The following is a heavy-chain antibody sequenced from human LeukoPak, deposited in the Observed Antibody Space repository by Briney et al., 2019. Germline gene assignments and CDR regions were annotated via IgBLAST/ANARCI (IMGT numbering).Heavy chain of an antibody. D-gene: IGHD4-17*01. Sequence: PSETLSLACTVSGGSISSYYWSWIRQPAGKGLEWIGGIYTSGSTNYNPSLKSRVTMSVDTSKNQFSLKLSSVTAADTAVYYCAREPKMTTVTRSYFDYWGQGTLVTVSS. CDR2: IYTSGST. J-gene: IGHJ4*02. V-gene: IGHV4-4*07. CDR3: AREPKMTTVTRSYFDY. CDR1: GGSISSYY.